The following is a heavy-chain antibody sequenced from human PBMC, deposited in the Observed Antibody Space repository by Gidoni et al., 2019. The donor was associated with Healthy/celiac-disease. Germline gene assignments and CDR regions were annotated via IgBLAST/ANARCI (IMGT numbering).Heavy chain of an antibody. CDR3: ARETRDCSGGSCFIDY. V-gene: IGHV3-21*02. J-gene: IGHJ4*02. CDR2: ISSSSSYI. D-gene: IGHD2-15*01. Sequence: VRLVGTGGSLCKPAGSLRLSCSASGFTFSRYCMNWVRQAPGKGLEWVSSISSSSSYIYYADSVKGRFTISRDNAKNSLYLQMNSLRAEDTAVYYCARETRDCSGGSCFIDYWGQGTLVTVSS. CDR1: GFTFSRYC.